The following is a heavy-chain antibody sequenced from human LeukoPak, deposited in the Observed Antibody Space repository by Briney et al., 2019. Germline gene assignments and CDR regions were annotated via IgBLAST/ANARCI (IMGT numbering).Heavy chain of an antibody. V-gene: IGHV3-23*01. CDR2: ISGSGGST. D-gene: IGHD3-22*01. Sequence: PGGSLRLSCAASGFTFSSYAMSWVRQAPGKGLEWVSAISGSGGSTYYADSVKGRFTISRDNSKNTLHLQMNSLRAEDTAVYYCARARDSSGYYSPPGYWGQGTLVTVSS. CDR3: ARARDSSGYYSPPGY. J-gene: IGHJ4*02. CDR1: GFTFSSYA.